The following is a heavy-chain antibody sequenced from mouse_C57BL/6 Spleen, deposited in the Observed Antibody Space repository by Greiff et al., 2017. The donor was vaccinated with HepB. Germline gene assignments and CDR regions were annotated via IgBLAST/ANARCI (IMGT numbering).Heavy chain of an antibody. CDR2: IDPEDGET. V-gene: IGHV14-2*01. D-gene: IGHD1-1*01. Sequence: EVQLQQSGAELVKPGASVKLSCTASGFNIKDYYMHWVKQRTEQGLEWIGRIDPEDGETKYAPTFQGKATITADTSSNTAYLQLSSLTSEDTAGYYSARSNYYGTPAWFAYWGQGTLVTVSA. CDR3: ARSNYYGTPAWFAY. J-gene: IGHJ3*01. CDR1: GFNIKDYY.